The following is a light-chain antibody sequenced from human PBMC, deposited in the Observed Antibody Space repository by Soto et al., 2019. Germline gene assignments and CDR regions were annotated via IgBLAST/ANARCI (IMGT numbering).Light chain of an antibody. CDR1: ESVSSSY. Sequence: EIVLTQSPGTLSLSPGERATLSCRASESVSSSYLAWDQQKPGQAPRLLIYGASSRATGIPDRFSGSGSGTDSTLTISRLEPEDFAVYYCQQYGSSLFTFGPGTKVDIK. J-gene: IGKJ3*01. V-gene: IGKV3-20*01. CDR3: QQYGSSLFT. CDR2: GAS.